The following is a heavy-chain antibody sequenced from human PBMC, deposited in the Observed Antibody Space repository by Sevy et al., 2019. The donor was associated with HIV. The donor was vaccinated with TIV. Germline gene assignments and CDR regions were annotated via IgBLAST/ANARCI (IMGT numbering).Heavy chain of an antibody. Sequence: GGSLRLSCAASGFTFSSYAMTWVRQAPGKGLEWVSSISGSGRFTYYADFVEGRFIISRDNSKNTLSVQMNSLRAEDPAVYYCAKGFCSGATCPRDYYYYGMDVWGQGTTVTVSS. CDR2: ISGSGRFT. CDR1: GFTFSSYA. CDR3: AKGFCSGATCPRDYYYYGMDV. D-gene: IGHD2-15*01. V-gene: IGHV3-23*01. J-gene: IGHJ6*02.